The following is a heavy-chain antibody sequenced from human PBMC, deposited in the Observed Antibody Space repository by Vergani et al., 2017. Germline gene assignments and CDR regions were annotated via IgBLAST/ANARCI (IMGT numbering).Heavy chain of an antibody. CDR1: GGSISSYY. J-gene: IGHJ1*01. D-gene: IGHD3-10*01. CDR2: SYYSGST. V-gene: IGHV4-59*01. CDR3: ARDSGFGDLN. Sequence: QVQLQESGPGLVKPSETLSLTCTVSGGSISSYYWSWIRQPPGKGLEWIGYSYYSGSTNYNPSLKSRVTISVDTSKNQFSLKLTSVTAADTAVYYCARDSGFGDLNWGQGTLVTVSS.